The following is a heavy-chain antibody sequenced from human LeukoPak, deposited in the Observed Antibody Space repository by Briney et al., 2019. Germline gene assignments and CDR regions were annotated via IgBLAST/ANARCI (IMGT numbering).Heavy chain of an antibody. CDR2: IYSGGST. CDR1: GFTVSSNY. D-gene: IGHD3-22*01. CDR3: AKDLIESYYYDSSGYYY. J-gene: IGHJ4*02. V-gene: IGHV3-66*01. Sequence: PGGSLRLSCAASGFTVSSNYMSWVRQAPGKGLEWVSVIYSGGSTYYADSVKGRFTISRDNSKNTLYLQMNSLRAEDTAVYYCAKDLIESYYYDSSGYYYWGQGTLVTVSS.